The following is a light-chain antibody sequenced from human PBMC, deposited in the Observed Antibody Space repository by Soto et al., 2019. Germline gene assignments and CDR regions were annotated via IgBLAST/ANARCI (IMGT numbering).Light chain of an antibody. Sequence: DIQMTQSPSTLSTSVGDRVTITCRASQSNSNWLAWYQQKPGKAPKLLIYKASTLESGVPSRFSGSGSGTEFTLTISSLQPDDFATYYCQQYKSYASSFGQGTKLEIK. CDR1: QSNSNW. V-gene: IGKV1-5*03. J-gene: IGKJ2*03. CDR3: QQYKSYASS. CDR2: KAS.